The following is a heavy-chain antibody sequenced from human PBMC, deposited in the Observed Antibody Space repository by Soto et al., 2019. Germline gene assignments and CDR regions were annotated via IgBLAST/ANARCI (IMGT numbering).Heavy chain of an antibody. CDR2: IYYSGST. V-gene: IGHV4-59*01. J-gene: IGHJ6*02. Sequence: SETLSLTCTVSGGSISSYYWSWIRQPPGKGLEWIGYIYYSGSTNYNPSLKSRVTISVDTSKNQFSLKLSSVTAADTAVYYCARSRGVNSYGGMDVWGQGTTVTVSS. CDR1: GGSISSYY. CDR3: ARSRGVNSYGGMDV. D-gene: IGHD2-8*02.